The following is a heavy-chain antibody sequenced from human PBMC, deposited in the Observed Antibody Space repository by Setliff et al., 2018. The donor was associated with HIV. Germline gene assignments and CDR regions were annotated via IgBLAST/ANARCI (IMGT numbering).Heavy chain of an antibody. Sequence: ASETLSLTCTVSGGSFTSRSYYWGWIRQPPGKGLEWIGSIFYSGITYYNPSLKSRVTISVDPSKNQFSLNLTSVTAADTAVYYCARSKTFYDFWGGYYTHGAFKIWGLGTMVTVSS. D-gene: IGHD3-3*01. CDR2: IFYSGIT. J-gene: IGHJ3*02. CDR3: ARSKTFYDFWGGYYTHGAFKI. V-gene: IGHV4-39*01. CDR1: GGSFTSRSYY.